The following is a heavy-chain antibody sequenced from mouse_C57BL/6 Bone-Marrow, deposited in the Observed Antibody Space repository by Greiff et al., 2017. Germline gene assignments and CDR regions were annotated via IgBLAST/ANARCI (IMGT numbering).Heavy chain of an antibody. Sequence: EVKLMVSGGGLVKPGGSLKLSCAASGFTFSDYGMHWVRQAPEKGLEWVAYISSGSSTIYYADTVKGRFTISRDNAKNTLFLQMTSLRSDDTAMYYCARPRYPSWFAYWGQGTLVTVSA. D-gene: IGHD1-1*01. V-gene: IGHV5-17*01. CDR3: ARPRYPSWFAY. J-gene: IGHJ3*01. CDR1: GFTFSDYG. CDR2: ISSGSSTI.